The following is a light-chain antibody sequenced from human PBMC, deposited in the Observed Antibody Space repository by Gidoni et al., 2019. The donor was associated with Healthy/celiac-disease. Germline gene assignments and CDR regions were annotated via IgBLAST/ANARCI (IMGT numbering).Light chain of an antibody. V-gene: IGKV1-17*01. CDR2: AAS. Sequence: DIQMTQSPSSLSASVGDRVTITCRASQGISNDLGWYQQKPGTAPKRLIYAASSVQRGVPSRFSGSGSGTECTLTISSLQPEDFATYYCLQHNSYPLTFGGGTKVESK. J-gene: IGKJ4*01. CDR1: QGISND. CDR3: LQHNSYPLT.